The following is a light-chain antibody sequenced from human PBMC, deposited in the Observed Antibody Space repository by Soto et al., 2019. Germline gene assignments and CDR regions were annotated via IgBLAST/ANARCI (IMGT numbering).Light chain of an antibody. CDR1: QSVSSY. CDR2: SAS. V-gene: IGKV3-15*01. CDR3: QQYSKWPLT. J-gene: IGKJ4*01. Sequence: EIVMTQAPATLSVSPGERATLSCRASQSVSSYLAWYQQKPGQAPRLLIYSASTRATGIPARFSGSGSGTEFILTISSLQSEDVAVYYCQQYSKWPLTFGGGTKVEIK.